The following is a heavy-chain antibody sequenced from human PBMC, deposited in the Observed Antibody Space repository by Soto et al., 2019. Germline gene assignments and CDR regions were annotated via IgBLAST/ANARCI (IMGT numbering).Heavy chain of an antibody. CDR3: GGEYYDSHPYWFAP. Sequence: QVQLQESGPGLVKPSQTLSLTCTVSGGSISSGDYYWSWIRQPPGKGLEWIGYIYYSGSTYYNPSLTTRVTISVDTSKNQFSLKLRAVTAADTAVYYCGGEYYDSHPYWFAPWGQGTLVTVSS. V-gene: IGHV4-30-4*01. J-gene: IGHJ5*02. D-gene: IGHD3-22*01. CDR1: GGSISSGDYY. CDR2: IYYSGST.